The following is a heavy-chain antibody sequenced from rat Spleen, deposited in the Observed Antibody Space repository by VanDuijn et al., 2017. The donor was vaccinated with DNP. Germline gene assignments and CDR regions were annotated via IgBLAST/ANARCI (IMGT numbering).Heavy chain of an antibody. CDR2: ISTGGGNT. J-gene: IGHJ2*01. Sequence: EVQLVESGGGLVQPGRSLKLSCAASGFSFSNYGMAWVRQAPTKGLEWVASISTGGGNTYYRDSVKGRFTISRDYAKSTLYLQMDSLRSEETATYYCAKAGGYSPWYFDYWGQGVMVTVSS. D-gene: IGHD1-11*01. CDR1: GFSFSNYG. CDR3: AKAGGYSPWYFDY. V-gene: IGHV5S11*01.